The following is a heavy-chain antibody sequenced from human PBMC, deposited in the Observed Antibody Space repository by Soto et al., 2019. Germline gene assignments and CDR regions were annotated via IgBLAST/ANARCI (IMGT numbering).Heavy chain of an antibody. CDR3: ARASGGYCSGGSCYSAPAFDY. V-gene: IGHV4-4*02. CDR1: SGSISSSNW. J-gene: IGHJ4*02. D-gene: IGHD2-15*01. Sequence: QVQLQESGPGLVKPSGTLSLTCAVSSGSISSSNWWSWVRQPPGKGLEWIGEIYHSGSTNYNPSLKSRVTISVDKSKNQFSQKLSSVTAADTAVYYCARASGGYCSGGSCYSAPAFDYWGQGTLVTVSS. CDR2: IYHSGST.